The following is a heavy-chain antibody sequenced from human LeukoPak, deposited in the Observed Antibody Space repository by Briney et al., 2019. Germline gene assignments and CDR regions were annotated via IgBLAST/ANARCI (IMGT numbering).Heavy chain of an antibody. J-gene: IGHJ4*02. D-gene: IGHD2-2*01. CDR1: GFTFSRYG. CDR3: AKGGYCSSTSCYSPTDPSRIGDY. CDR2: IRYDGSNK. V-gene: IGHV3-30*02. Sequence: GGSLRLSCAASGFTFSRYGMHWVRQAPGKGLEWVAIIRYDGSNKYYADSVKGRFTISRDNSKNTLYLQMNSLRAEDTAVYYCAKGGYCSSTSCYSPTDPSRIGDYWGQGTLVTVAS.